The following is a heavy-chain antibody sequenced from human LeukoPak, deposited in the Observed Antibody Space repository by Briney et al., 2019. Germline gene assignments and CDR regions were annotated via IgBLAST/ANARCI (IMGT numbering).Heavy chain of an antibody. Sequence: ASVKVSCKASGYTFTSYGISWVRQAPGQGLEWMGWISAYNGNTNYAQKLQGRVTMTTDTSTSTAYMELRSLRSDDTAVYYCARDEAMWFGELLPYFDYWGQGTLATVSS. V-gene: IGHV1-18*01. D-gene: IGHD3-10*01. J-gene: IGHJ4*02. CDR2: ISAYNGNT. CDR3: ARDEAMWFGELLPYFDY. CDR1: GYTFTSYG.